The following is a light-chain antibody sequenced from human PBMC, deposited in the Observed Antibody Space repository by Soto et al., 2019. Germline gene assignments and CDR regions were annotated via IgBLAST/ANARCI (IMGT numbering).Light chain of an antibody. CDR1: NSNIGSNT. V-gene: IGLV1-44*01. Sequence: QSVLTQTPSASATPGQRVTISFSGTNSNIGSNTIAWYQQLPGTAPKRLIHSNNQRPSGVPDRFSASKSGTSASLAISGLQSEDEADYYCATWDDSLNGYVFGTGTKVTAL. CDR3: ATWDDSLNGYV. CDR2: SNN. J-gene: IGLJ1*01.